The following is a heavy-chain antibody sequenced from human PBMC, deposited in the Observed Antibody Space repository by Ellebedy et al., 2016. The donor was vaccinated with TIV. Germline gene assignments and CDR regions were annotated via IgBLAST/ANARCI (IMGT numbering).Heavy chain of an antibody. CDR3: ANILTGPTDY. CDR2: VYLDGSIT. D-gene: IGHD3-9*01. Sequence: GESLKISCSASGFTFSTYSMNWVRQAPGKGLVWVSRVYLDGSITHYADSVNGRFTISRDNAKNTRYLQMDSLRAEDTAVYYCANILTGPTDYWGQGTLVTVSS. J-gene: IGHJ4*02. CDR1: GFTFSTYS. V-gene: IGHV3-74*01.